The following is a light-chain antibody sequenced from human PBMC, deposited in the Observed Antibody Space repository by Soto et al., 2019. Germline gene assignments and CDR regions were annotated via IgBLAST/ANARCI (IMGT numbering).Light chain of an antibody. V-gene: IGLV2-14*01. Sequence: SALTQPASVSGSPGQSITISCTGTSSDVGDNSVSWYQQHPGKAPKLMIYDVSSRPSGVSNRFSASKSGNTASLTISGLQAEDESDYYCSSYTSSSTLVVFGGGTKLTVL. CDR3: SSYTSSSTLVV. CDR2: DVS. J-gene: IGLJ2*01. CDR1: SSDVGDNS.